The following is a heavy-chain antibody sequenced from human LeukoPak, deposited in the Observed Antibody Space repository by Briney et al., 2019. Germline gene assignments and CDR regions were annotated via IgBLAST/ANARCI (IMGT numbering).Heavy chain of an antibody. V-gene: IGHV3-53*05. CDR3: ARSGRGSSTDYLDY. CDR1: GFSFSNYG. CDR2: IYSDDNT. J-gene: IGHJ4*02. D-gene: IGHD2-2*01. Sequence: PGRSLRLSCAASGFSFSNYGMNWVRQAPGKGLEWVSLIYSDDNTRYADSVKGRFTVSRDNSKNTLYLQMNSLRPDDTAVYYCARSGRGSSTDYLDYWGQGTLVTVSS.